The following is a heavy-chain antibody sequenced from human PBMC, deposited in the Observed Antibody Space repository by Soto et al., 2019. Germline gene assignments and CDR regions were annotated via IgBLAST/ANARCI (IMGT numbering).Heavy chain of an antibody. V-gene: IGHV4-4*02. Sequence: SETLSPTCAVSGGSISSSNWWSWVRQPPGKGLEWIGEIYHSGSTNYNPSLKSRVTISVDKSKNQFSLKLSSVTAADTAVYYCASLHSSCYACPDYWGQGTLVTVSS. J-gene: IGHJ4*02. CDR3: ASLHSSCYACPDY. D-gene: IGHD2-15*01. CDR1: GGSISSSNW. CDR2: IYHSGST.